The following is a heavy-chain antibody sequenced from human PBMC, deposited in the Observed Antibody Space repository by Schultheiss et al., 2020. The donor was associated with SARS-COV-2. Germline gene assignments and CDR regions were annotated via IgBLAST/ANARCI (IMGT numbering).Heavy chain of an antibody. J-gene: IGHJ3*02. CDR1: GGSFSGYY. V-gene: IGHV4-59*01. D-gene: IGHD3-10*01. Sequence: SETLSLTCAVYGGSFSGYYWSWIRQPPGKGLEWIGYIYYSGSTNYNPSLKSRVTISVDTSKNQFSLKLSSVTAADTAVYYCARGDLWFGELDGFDIWGQGTMVTVSS. CDR2: IYYSGST. CDR3: ARGDLWFGELDGFDI.